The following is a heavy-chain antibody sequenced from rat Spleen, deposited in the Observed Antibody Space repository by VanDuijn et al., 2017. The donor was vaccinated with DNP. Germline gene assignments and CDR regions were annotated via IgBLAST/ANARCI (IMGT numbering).Heavy chain of an antibody. CDR3: ARQKGYVYF. D-gene: IGHD1-6*01. Sequence: EVQLVESGGGLVQPGRSLKLSCAASGFTFSDYAMAWVRQAPKKGLEWVATISYDGSRTYYRDSVKGRFTISRDNAKSTLYLQMDSLRSEDTATYYCARQKGYVYFWGPGTMVTVSS. V-gene: IGHV5-17*01. CDR1: GFTFSDYA. CDR2: ISYDGSRT. J-gene: IGHJ1*01.